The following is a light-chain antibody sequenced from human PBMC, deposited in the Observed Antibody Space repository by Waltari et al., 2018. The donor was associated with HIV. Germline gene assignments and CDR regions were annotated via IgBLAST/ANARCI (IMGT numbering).Light chain of an antibody. J-gene: IGKJ1*01. V-gene: IGKV3-15*01. CDR2: AAS. Sequence: ETLMTQSPVTLSVSPGETATLSCRVSQTISTNLALYLQTRGQAPRLLTDAASASATGIPARFSGSGSGTDFTLAISGLQSEDFAVYYCQQYNNWPPEATFGQGTEVEV. CDR3: QQYNNWPPEAT. CDR1: QTISTN.